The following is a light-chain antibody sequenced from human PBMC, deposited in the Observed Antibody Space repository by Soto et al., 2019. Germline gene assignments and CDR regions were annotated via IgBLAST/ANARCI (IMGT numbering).Light chain of an antibody. CDR1: SSDVGSYNL. J-gene: IGLJ2*01. CDR2: EGS. CDR3: CSYAGRGISVV. Sequence: QSALTQPASVSGSPGQSITISCTGTSSDVGSYNLVSWYQQHPGKAPKLMIYEGSKRPSGVSNRFSGSKSGNTASLTISGLQAEDEADYYCCSYAGRGISVVFGGGTQLTVL. V-gene: IGLV2-23*01.